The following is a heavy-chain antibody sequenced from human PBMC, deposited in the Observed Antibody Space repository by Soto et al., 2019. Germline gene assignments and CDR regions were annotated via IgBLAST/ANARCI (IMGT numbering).Heavy chain of an antibody. Sequence: PGGSLRLSCAASGLTFSSYAVSWVRQAPGKGLEWVSAISGSGGSTYYADSVKGRFTISRDNSKNTLYLQMNSLRAEDTAVYYCAKGFIAAAGTEYFQHWGQGTLVTVSS. D-gene: IGHD6-13*01. V-gene: IGHV3-23*01. J-gene: IGHJ1*01. CDR3: AKGFIAAAGTEYFQH. CDR2: ISGSGGST. CDR1: GLTFSSYA.